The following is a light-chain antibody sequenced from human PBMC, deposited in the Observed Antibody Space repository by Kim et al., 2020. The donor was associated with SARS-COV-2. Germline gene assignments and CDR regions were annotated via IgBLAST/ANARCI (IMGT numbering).Light chain of an antibody. CDR2: QDS. Sequence: VAPGRTASINCSGDKLGDKYACWYQQKPGQCPVLVIYQDSKRPSGIPERFSGSNSGNTATLTNSGTQAMDEADYYCQAWDSSTVAFGGGTQLTVL. CDR1: KLGDKY. V-gene: IGLV3-1*01. CDR3: QAWDSSTVA. J-gene: IGLJ2*01.